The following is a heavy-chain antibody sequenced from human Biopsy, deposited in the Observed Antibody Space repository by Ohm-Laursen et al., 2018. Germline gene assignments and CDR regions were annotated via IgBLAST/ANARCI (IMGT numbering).Heavy chain of an antibody. V-gene: IGHV3-23*01. CDR1: GFTFSNYA. CDR2: ISGSGGRT. Sequence: SLRLSCTASGFTFSNYAMSWVRQAPGKGLEWVSGISGSGGRTYYAESMKGRFTIPRDNSKKTVYLQMKSLRAEDTAVYYCAKEVLSAVGTSGFDPWGQGTLVTVSS. D-gene: IGHD1/OR15-1a*01. J-gene: IGHJ5*02. CDR3: AKEVLSAVGTSGFDP.